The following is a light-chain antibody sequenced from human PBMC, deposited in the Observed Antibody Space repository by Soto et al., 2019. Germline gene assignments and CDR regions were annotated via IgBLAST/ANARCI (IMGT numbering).Light chain of an antibody. Sequence: LTQPPSASGSPGQSVTISCTGSGSDIGAYKFVSWYQQHPGKAPKLMIFGVTERPSGVPDRFSGSKSGNTASLTVSGLQADDEAIYYCYSYAGRNIWVFGGGTQLTVL. CDR1: GSDIGAYKF. CDR3: YSYAGRNIWV. CDR2: GVT. V-gene: IGLV2-8*01. J-gene: IGLJ3*02.